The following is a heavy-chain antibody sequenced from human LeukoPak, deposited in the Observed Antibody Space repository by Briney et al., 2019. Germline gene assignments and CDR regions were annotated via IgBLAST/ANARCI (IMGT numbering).Heavy chain of an antibody. Sequence: SETLSLTCTVSGGSISSYYWTWIRQPPGKGLEWIGYVYYSGSTDYNPSLKSRVTISVDTSNKQFSLDLSSVTAADTAVYYCARRCSGPTCYTDAYDIWGQGTMVPVSS. CDR2: VYYSGST. CDR3: ARRCSGPTCYTDAYDI. CDR1: GGSISSYY. J-gene: IGHJ3*02. D-gene: IGHD2-2*02. V-gene: IGHV4-59*08.